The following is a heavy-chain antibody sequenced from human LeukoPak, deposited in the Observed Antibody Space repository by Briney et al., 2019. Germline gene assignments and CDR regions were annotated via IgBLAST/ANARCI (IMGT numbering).Heavy chain of an antibody. CDR3: AATYDSSGYYDAFDI. CDR2: IVVGSGDT. Sequence: ASVKVSCKASGFTFTSSAVQWVRQARGQRLEWIGWIVVGSGDTNYAQKFQERVTITRDMSTSTAYMELSSLRSEDTAVYYCAATYDSSGYYDAFDIWGQGTMVTVSS. CDR1: GFTFTSSA. V-gene: IGHV1-58*01. J-gene: IGHJ3*02. D-gene: IGHD3-22*01.